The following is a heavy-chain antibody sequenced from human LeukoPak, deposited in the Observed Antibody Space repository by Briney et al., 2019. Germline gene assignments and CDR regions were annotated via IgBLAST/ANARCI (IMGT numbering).Heavy chain of an antibody. J-gene: IGHJ3*02. CDR1: GYTFNRHG. Sequence: ASVKVSCKASGYTFNRHGISWVRQAPGQGLEWMGWISQYNGNTNYAQKLQGRVTMTEDTSTDTAYMELSSLRSEDTAVYYCATVVSVAYYYDSSGPPGAFDIWGQGTMVTVSS. D-gene: IGHD3-22*01. CDR3: ATVVSVAYYYDSSGPPGAFDI. CDR2: ISQYNGNT. V-gene: IGHV1-18*01.